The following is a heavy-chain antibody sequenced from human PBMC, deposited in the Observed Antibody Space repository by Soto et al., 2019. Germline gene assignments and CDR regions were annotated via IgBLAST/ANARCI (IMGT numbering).Heavy chain of an antibody. Sequence: SETVSRTCTVSGDSISSSTYHCGWIRQPPGKGLEWIGSIYYSVITYYNPSLKSRVTISVDMYKNPFSLNLSSVTAADTAVYYFARHGGDSYGSVSPWGQGTLVTVSS. J-gene: IGHJ4*02. V-gene: IGHV4-39*01. CDR3: ARHGGDSYGSVSP. CDR2: IYYSVIT. D-gene: IGHD5-18*01. CDR1: GDSISSSTYH.